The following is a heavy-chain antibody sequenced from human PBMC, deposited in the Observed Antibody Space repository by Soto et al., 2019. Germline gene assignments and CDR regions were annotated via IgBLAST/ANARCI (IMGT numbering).Heavy chain of an antibody. D-gene: IGHD5-12*01. CDR1: GDSVSSNSAA. CDR3: ARLHIVATIGIYYFDY. CDR2: TYYRSKWYN. Sequence: SQTLSLTCAISGDSVSSNSAAWNWIRQSPSRGLEWLGRTYYRSKWYNDYAVSVKSRITINPDTSKNQFYLQLNSVTPEDTAVYYCARLHIVATIGIYYFDYWGQGTLVTVSS. J-gene: IGHJ4*02. V-gene: IGHV6-1*01.